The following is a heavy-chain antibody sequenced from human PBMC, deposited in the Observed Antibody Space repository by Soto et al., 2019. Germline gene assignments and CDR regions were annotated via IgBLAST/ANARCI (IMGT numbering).Heavy chain of an antibody. CDR2: VKSKNDGGTT. Sequence: GGSLSLSCAASGFPFSNALINWVRQAPGKGLEWVGRVKSKNDGGTTDFAAPVKGRFAISRDDSKNMVYLEMNSLQTEDTAIYYCTTDSYITSIIVRFDYWGHGTLVTVSS. V-gene: IGHV3-15*07. CDR1: GFPFSNAL. D-gene: IGHD3-22*01. CDR3: TTDSYITSIIVRFDY. J-gene: IGHJ4*01.